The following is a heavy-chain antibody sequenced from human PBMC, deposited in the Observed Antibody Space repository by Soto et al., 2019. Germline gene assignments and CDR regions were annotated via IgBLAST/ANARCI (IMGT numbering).Heavy chain of an antibody. V-gene: IGHV5-10-1*01. J-gene: IGHJ5*02. Sequence: VESLKISCKGSGFSFTNYWIRWVRQIPWKGLAWMGNIDPFDSYANYSPSFQGHVTFSVDTSISTAYLQWSSLKASDTAMYFCARVESIARNWLDAGGQRTLVTLS. CDR2: IDPFDSYA. CDR1: GFSFTNYW. CDR3: ARVESIARNWLDA. D-gene: IGHD6-13*01.